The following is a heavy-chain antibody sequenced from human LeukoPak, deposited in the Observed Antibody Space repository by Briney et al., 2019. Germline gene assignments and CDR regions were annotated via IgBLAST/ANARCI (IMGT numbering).Heavy chain of an antibody. Sequence: SETLSLTCAVSGYSISSAYYWGWIRQPPGKGLEWIGSIYHSGSTYYNPSLKSRVTISVDTSKNQFSLKLSSVTAADTAVYYCXXXLTXXXXXSSTSEXVXAFXIWGQGXMVTVSS. CDR2: IYHSGST. CDR1: GYSISSAYY. CDR3: XXXLTXXXXXSSTSEXVXAFXI. D-gene: IGHD2/OR15-2a*01. J-gene: IGHJ3*02. V-gene: IGHV4-38-2*01.